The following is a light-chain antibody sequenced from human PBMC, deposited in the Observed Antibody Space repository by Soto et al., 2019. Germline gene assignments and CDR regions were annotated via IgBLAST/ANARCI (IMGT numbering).Light chain of an antibody. CDR2: DVS. Sequence: QSALTQPASVSGSPGQSITISCTGTSSDVGGYNYVSCYQQHPGKAPKLMIYDVSNRPSGVSNRFSGSKSGNTASLTISGLQAEDEADYSCSSYTSSSTLVVFGGGTKLTVL. V-gene: IGLV2-14*01. CDR1: SSDVGGYNY. CDR3: SSYTSSSTLVV. J-gene: IGLJ2*01.